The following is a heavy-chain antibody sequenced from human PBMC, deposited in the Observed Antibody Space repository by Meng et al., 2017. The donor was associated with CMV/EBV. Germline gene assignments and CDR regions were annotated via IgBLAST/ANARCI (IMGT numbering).Heavy chain of an antibody. Sequence: LSLTCAASGFTFSSYAMSWVRQAPGKGLEWVSAISGSGGSTYYADSVKGRFTISRDNSKNTLYLQMNSLRAEDTAVYYCAKDFFWDIVVVPSTGGAFDIWGQGTMVTVSS. CDR3: AKDFFWDIVVVPSTGGAFDI. V-gene: IGHV3-23*01. CDR1: GFTFSSYA. CDR2: ISGSGGST. J-gene: IGHJ3*02. D-gene: IGHD2-2*01.